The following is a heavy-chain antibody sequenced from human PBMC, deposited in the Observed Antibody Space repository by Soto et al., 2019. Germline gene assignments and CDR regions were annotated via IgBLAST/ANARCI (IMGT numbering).Heavy chain of an antibody. Sequence: QVQLQQWGAGLLKPSETLSLTCAVYGGSFSGYYWSWIRQPPGNGLEWIGEINHSGSTNYNPSLKSRVTISVDTSKNQFSLKLSSVTAADTAVYYCARDRITMVRGVIRSPYGMDVWGQGTTVTVSS. D-gene: IGHD3-10*01. CDR1: GGSFSGYY. V-gene: IGHV4-34*01. CDR3: ARDRITMVRGVIRSPYGMDV. CDR2: INHSGST. J-gene: IGHJ6*02.